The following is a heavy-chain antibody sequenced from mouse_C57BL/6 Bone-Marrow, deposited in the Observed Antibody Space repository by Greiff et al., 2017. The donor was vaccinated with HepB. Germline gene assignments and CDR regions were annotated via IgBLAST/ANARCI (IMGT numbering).Heavy chain of an antibody. J-gene: IGHJ4*01. V-gene: IGHV1-69*01. D-gene: IGHD2-12*01. CDR1: GYTFTSYW. CDR3: AREYSEGAMDY. Sequence: VQLQQPGAELVMPGASVKLSCKASGYTFTSYWMHWVKQRPGQGLEWIGEIDPSDSYTNYNQKFKGKSTLTVDKSSSTAYMQLSSLTSEDSAVYYCAREYSEGAMDYWGRGTSVTVSS. CDR2: IDPSDSYT.